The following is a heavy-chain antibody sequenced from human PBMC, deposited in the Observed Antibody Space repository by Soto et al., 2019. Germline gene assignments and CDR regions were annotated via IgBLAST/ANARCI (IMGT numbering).Heavy chain of an antibody. J-gene: IGHJ4*02. CDR1: GFTFSSSW. V-gene: IGHV3-7*03. Sequence: LRLSCAASGFTFSSSWIGWVRQAPGKGLEWVANIKEDGGQKYYVDSVKGRFTISRDNAKNSLYLQMNSLRAEDTAVYYCARDLAPAILTPHWGQGTLVTVSS. CDR2: IKEDGGQK. D-gene: IGHD3-9*01. CDR3: ARDLAPAILTPH.